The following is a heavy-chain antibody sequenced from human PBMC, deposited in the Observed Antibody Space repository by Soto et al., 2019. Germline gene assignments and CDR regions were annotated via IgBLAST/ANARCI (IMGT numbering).Heavy chain of an antibody. CDR1: GFTFSSYE. V-gene: IGHV3-48*03. D-gene: IGHD5-12*01. Sequence: GGSLRLSCAASGFTFSSYEMNWVRQAPGKGLEWVSYISSSGSTIYYADSVKGRFTISRDNAKNSLYLQMNSLRAEDTAVYYCARDRGYARYYGMDVWGQGTTGTVSS. CDR2: ISSSGSTI. CDR3: ARDRGYARYYGMDV. J-gene: IGHJ6*02.